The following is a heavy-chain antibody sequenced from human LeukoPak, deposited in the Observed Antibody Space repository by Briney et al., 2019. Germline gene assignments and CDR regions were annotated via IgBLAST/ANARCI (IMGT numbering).Heavy chain of an antibody. CDR1: GYSLTELS. D-gene: IGHD3-22*01. Sequence: ASVKVSCKVSGYSLTELSMHWVRQAPGKGLEWMGGFDPEDGETIYAQKFQGRVTMTEDTSTDKAYMELSSLRSEDTAVYYCAAVKTYYYDTSGYYFPLNAFDIWGQGTMVTVSS. CDR2: FDPEDGET. J-gene: IGHJ3*02. V-gene: IGHV1-24*01. CDR3: AAVKTYYYDTSGYYFPLNAFDI.